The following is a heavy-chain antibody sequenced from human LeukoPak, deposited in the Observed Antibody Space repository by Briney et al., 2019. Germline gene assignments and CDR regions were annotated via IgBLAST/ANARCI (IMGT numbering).Heavy chain of an antibody. CDR3: ARDPYSGSYVDYYYYYYMDV. CDR2: ISSSGSTI. V-gene: IGHV3-48*03. CDR1: GFTFSSYE. Sequence: GGSLRLSCAASGFTFSSYEMNWVRQAPGKGLEWVSYISSSGSTIYYADSVKGRFTISRDNAKNSLYLQMNSLRAEDTAVYYCARDPYSGSYVDYYYYYYMDVWGKGTTVTISS. J-gene: IGHJ6*03. D-gene: IGHD1-26*01.